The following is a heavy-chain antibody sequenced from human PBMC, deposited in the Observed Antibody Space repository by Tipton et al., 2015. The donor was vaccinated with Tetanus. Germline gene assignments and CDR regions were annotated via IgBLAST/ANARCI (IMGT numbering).Heavy chain of an antibody. J-gene: IGHJ4*02. CDR1: GASISSGGYY. CDR3: ARDQARGARGWNYLDY. V-gene: IGHV4-31*03. D-gene: IGHD1-26*01. CDR2: IYFSGST. Sequence: TLSLTCTVSGASISSGGYYWTWIRQHPGKGLEWIGDIYFSGSTYYNPSLRSRVTISVDTSKNEFSLKLNSVTAADTAVYYCARDQARGARGWNYLDYWGQGTLVTVSS.